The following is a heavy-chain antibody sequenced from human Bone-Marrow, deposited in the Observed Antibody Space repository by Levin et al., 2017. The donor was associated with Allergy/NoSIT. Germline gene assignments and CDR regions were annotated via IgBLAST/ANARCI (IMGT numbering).Heavy chain of an antibody. CDR3: ARLLSWEHYYDGTDSLVDY. Sequence: PGGSLRLSCVVSGFPFSSDAFHWVRQAPGKGLEWVAGISDDGSNKYYADSVKGRVTISRDNFKNTLYIQMNSLRSEDTAVYYCARLLSWEHYYDGTDSLVDYWGQGTLVTVSS. V-gene: IGHV3-30*04. CDR1: GFPFSSDA. CDR2: ISDDGSNK. D-gene: IGHD3-16*01. J-gene: IGHJ4*02.